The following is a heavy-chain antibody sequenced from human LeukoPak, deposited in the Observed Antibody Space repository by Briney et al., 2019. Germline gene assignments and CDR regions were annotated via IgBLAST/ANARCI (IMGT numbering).Heavy chain of an antibody. J-gene: IGHJ4*02. CDR3: STDSGRSYFYFDF. CDR2: IRPETGEP. Sequence: ASVKVSCKISGFGLSILSIHWMRQAPGKGLEWVGGIRPETGEPIFAQKFRGRVTITEDTFTDTGYLELRGLTSEDTAIYYCSTDSGRSYFYFDFWGQGTLVTVSS. V-gene: IGHV1-24*01. D-gene: IGHD3-10*01. CDR1: GFGLSILS.